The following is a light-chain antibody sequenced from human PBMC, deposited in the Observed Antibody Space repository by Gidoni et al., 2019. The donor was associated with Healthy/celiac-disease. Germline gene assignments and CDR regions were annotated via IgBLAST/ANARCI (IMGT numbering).Light chain of an antibody. Sequence: DIQMTQSPSSLSASVGDRVTITCQASQDISNYLNWYQQKPGKAPKLLIYDASNLETGVPTRFSGSGSRTDFTFTISSLQPEDIATYYCQQYDNLFTFXPXTKVDIK. CDR3: QQYDNLFT. CDR2: DAS. J-gene: IGKJ3*01. V-gene: IGKV1-33*01. CDR1: QDISNY.